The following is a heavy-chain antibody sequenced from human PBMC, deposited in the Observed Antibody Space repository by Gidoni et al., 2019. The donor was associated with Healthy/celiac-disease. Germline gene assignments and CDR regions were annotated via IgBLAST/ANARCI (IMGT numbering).Heavy chain of an antibody. CDR3: ARVAPDYCSSTSCERGFPDY. V-gene: IGHV4-4*02. CDR2: IYHSGST. Sequence: QVQLQASGPGLVKPSGTLSLTCAVPGGSISSSNWWRWVRQPPGKGLEWIGEIYHSGSTNYNPSLKSRVTISVDKSKNQFSLKLSSVTAADTAVYYCARVAPDYCSSTSCERGFPDYWGQGTLVTVSS. J-gene: IGHJ4*02. CDR1: GGSISSSNW. D-gene: IGHD2-2*01.